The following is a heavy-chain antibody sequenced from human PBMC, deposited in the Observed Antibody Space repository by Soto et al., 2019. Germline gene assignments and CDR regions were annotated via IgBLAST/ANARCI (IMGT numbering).Heavy chain of an antibody. CDR3: ARYNLIAVAGDFDY. Sequence: SETLSLTCTVSGGSISSGDYYWSWIRQPPGKGLEWIGYIYYSGSTYYNPSLKSRVTTSVDTSKNQFSLKLSSVTAADTAVYYCARYNLIAVAGDFDYWGQGTLVTVSS. CDR2: IYYSGST. V-gene: IGHV4-30-4*01. J-gene: IGHJ4*02. D-gene: IGHD6-19*01. CDR1: GGSISSGDYY.